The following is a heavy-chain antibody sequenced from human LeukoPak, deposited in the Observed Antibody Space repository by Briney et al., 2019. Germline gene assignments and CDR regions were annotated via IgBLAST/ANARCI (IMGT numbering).Heavy chain of an antibody. CDR3: ARDHSSGWYGRKLWGY. Sequence: ASVKVSCKASGYTFTSYGISWVRQAPGQGLEWMGWISAYNGNTNYAQKLQGRVTMTTDTSTSTAYMELRSLRSDDTAVYYCARDHSSGWYGRKLWGYWGQGTLVTVSS. J-gene: IGHJ4*02. D-gene: IGHD6-19*01. V-gene: IGHV1-18*01. CDR2: ISAYNGNT. CDR1: GYTFTSYG.